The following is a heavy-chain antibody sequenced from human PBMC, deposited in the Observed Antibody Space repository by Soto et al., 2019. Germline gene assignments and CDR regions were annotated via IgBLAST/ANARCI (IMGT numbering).Heavy chain of an antibody. CDR3: ARHSKFVSGSRFDP. CDR1: GYTFTDYW. D-gene: IGHD1-26*01. V-gene: IGHV5-51*01. J-gene: IGHJ5*02. CDR2: IYPDDSDT. Sequence: EVQLVQSGAEVKKPGESLKISCKASGYTFTDYWIGWVRQMPGKGLEWMGIIYPDDSDTRYSPSFQGQVTISADRSITTAYLQWSSLKASDTAMYYCARHSKFVSGSRFDPWGQGTLVTVSS.